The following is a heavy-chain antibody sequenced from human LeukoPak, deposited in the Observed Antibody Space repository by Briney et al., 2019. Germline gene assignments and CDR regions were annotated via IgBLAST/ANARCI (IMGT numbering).Heavy chain of an antibody. Sequence: GGSLRLSCAASGFTFSSYTMNWVRQAPGKGLDWVSSISSVGSYIYYADSVKGRFTISRDNAKNSLYLQMNSLRAEDTAVYFCARDYYDSSGYPRLFDYWGQGTLVTVSS. CDR1: GFTFSSYT. CDR2: ISSVGSYI. V-gene: IGHV3-21*01. J-gene: IGHJ4*02. D-gene: IGHD3-22*01. CDR3: ARDYYDSSGYPRLFDY.